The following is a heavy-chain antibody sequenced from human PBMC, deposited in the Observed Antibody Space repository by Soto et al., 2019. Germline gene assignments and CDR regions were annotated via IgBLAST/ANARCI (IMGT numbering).Heavy chain of an antibody. CDR2: IYYSGST. D-gene: IGHD3-10*01. CDR1: GGSISSGGYY. V-gene: IGHV4-31*03. Sequence: SETLSLTCTVSGGSISSGGYYWSWIRQHPGEGLEWIGYIYYSGSTYYNPSLKSRVTISVDTSKNQFSLKLSSVTAADTAVYYCARDANYGSGSYYVYYYYGMDVWGQGTTVT. J-gene: IGHJ6*02. CDR3: ARDANYGSGSYYVYYYYGMDV.